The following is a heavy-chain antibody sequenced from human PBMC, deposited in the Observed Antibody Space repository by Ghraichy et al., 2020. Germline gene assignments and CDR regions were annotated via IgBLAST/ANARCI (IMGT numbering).Heavy chain of an antibody. CDR3: ASLKYSGSYSRFDY. D-gene: IGHD1-26*01. CDR1: GFTFSSYW. Sequence: GGSLRLSCAASGFTFSSYWMSWVRQAPGKGLEWVANIKQDGSEKYYVDSVKGRFTISRDNAKNSLYLQMNSLRAEDTAVYYCASLKYSGSYSRFDYWGQGTLVTVSS. J-gene: IGHJ4*02. CDR2: IKQDGSEK. V-gene: IGHV3-7*01.